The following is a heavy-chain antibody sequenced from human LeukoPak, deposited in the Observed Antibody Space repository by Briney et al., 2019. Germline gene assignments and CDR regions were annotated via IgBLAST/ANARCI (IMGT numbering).Heavy chain of an antibody. CDR3: ARSLSYGSESFDY. V-gene: IGHV4-38-2*01. Sequence: SETLSLTCVVSGYSIRSGYYWGWIRQPPGKGLEWIGYVSHSGITLYNPSLKSRVTISIGTSKNQFSLRLTSVTAADTAVYYCARSLSYGSESFDYWGQGTLVTVSS. D-gene: IGHD3-10*01. CDR1: GYSIRSGYY. J-gene: IGHJ4*02. CDR2: VSHSGIT.